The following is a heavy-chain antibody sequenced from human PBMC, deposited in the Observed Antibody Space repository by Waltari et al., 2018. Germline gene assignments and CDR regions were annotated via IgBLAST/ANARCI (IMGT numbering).Heavy chain of an antibody. CDR3: ARLYYYGSGSYSPR. J-gene: IGHJ4*02. CDR1: GGSFSGYY. CDR2: INHSGST. D-gene: IGHD3-10*01. Sequence: QVQLQQWGAGLLKPSETLSLTCAVYGGSFSGYYWSWIRQPPGKGLEWIGEINHSGSTNYNPSLKSRVTISVDTSKNQFSLKLSSVTAADTAVYYCARLYYYGSGSYSPRWGQGTLVTVSS. V-gene: IGHV4-34*01.